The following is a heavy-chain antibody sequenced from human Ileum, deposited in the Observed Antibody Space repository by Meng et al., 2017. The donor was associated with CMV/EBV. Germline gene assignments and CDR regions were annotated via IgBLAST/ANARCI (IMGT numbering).Heavy chain of an antibody. CDR2: IDRDGSDI. V-gene: IGHV3-74*01. CDR3: ARDTPHNAFDP. D-gene: IGHD2-15*01. Sequence: GGSLRLSCTASGFSFNNNWMHWVRQAPGGGLVWLSRIDRDGSDIIYADSVKGRFTVSRDNDRNIVHLQMNNLRDEDTAVYYCARDTPHNAFDPWGQGALVTVSS. CDR1: GFSFNNNW. J-gene: IGHJ5*02.